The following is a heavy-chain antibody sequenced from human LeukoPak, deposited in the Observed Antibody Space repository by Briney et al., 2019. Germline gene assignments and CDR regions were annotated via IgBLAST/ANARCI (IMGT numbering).Heavy chain of an antibody. Sequence: HGESLKISCKGSGYSFTSYWIAWVRQMPGKGLEWMGIIYPGDSDTRYSPSFQGQVTISADKSIGTAYLQWSSLKASDSAIYYCARREMSLYYFDYWGQGTLVTVSS. CDR3: ARREMSLYYFDY. CDR2: IYPGDSDT. CDR1: GYSFTSYW. J-gene: IGHJ4*02. V-gene: IGHV5-51*01.